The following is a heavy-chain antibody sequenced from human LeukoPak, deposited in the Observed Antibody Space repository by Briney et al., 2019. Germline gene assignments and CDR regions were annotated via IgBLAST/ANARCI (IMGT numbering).Heavy chain of an antibody. CDR1: GGTFSSYA. J-gene: IGHJ5*02. V-gene: IGHV1-69*01. D-gene: IGHD3-22*01. Sequence: SVKVSCKASGGTFSSYAISWVRQAPGRGLEWMGGIIPIFGTANYAQKFQGRVTITADESTSTAYMELSSLRSEDTAVYYCARDLPYYYDSSGYFGGRFDPWGQGTLVTVSS. CDR3: ARDLPYYYDSSGYFGGRFDP. CDR2: IIPIFGTA.